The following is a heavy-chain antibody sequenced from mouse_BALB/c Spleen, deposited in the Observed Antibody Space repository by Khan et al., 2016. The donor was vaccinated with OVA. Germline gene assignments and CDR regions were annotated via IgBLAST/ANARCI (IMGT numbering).Heavy chain of an antibody. CDR1: GYSITSDYA. D-gene: IGHD1-1*01. J-gene: IGHJ4*01. CDR2: ISSSGSP. CDR3: ARGNYYGYAMDY. V-gene: IGHV3-2*02. Sequence: EVQLQESGPGLVKPSQSLSLTCTVTGYSITSDYAWNWIRQFPGNKLEWMGYISSSGSPRYNPSLKSRISVTRDAAKNQFFLQLNSMTTEDTTTYYGARGNYYGYAMDYWGQGTSVTVSS.